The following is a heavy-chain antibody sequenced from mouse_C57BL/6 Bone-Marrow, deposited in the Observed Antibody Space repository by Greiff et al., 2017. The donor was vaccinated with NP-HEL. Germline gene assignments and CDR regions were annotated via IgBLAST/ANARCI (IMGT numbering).Heavy chain of an antibody. J-gene: IGHJ3*01. CDR3: ARGPYA. V-gene: IGHV3-6*01. CDR1: GYSITSGYY. CDR2: ISYDGSN. Sequence: EVQLVESGPGLVKPSQSLSLTCSVTGYSITSGYYWNWIRQFPGNKLEWMGYISYDGSNNYNPSLKNRISITRDTSKNQFFLKLNSVTTEDTATYYCARGPYAGGQGTLVTVSA. D-gene: IGHD6-5*01.